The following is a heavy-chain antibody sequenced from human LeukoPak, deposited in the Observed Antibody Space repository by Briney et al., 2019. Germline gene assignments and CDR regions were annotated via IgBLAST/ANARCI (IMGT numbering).Heavy chain of an antibody. CDR2: ISYDGSNK. CDR3: AKPSSGWYNFNY. D-gene: IGHD6-19*01. V-gene: IGHV3-30*04. Sequence: GRSLRLSCAASGFTFSSYAMHWVRQAPGKGLEWVAVISYDGSNKYYADSVKGRFTISRDNSKNTLYLQMNSLRAEDTAVYYCAKPSSGWYNFNYWGQGTLVTVSS. CDR1: GFTFSSYA. J-gene: IGHJ4*02.